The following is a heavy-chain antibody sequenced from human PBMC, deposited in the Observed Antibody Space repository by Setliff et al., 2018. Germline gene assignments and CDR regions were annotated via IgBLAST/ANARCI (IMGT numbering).Heavy chain of an antibody. CDR1: GGSISNYY. Sequence: LSLTCTVSGGSISNYYWSWIRQPAGKGLEWIGRIYTSGSTNYNPSLKSRVTMXXXXXXXXXXXXXXXXTAADTAVYYCARKGISALSGAFDMWGQGTMVTVSS. J-gene: IGHJ3*02. CDR2: IYTSGST. V-gene: IGHV4-4*07. D-gene: IGHD3-10*01. CDR3: ARKGISALSGAFDM.